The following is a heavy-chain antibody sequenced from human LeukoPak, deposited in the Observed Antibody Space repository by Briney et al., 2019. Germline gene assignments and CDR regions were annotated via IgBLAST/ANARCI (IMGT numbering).Heavy chain of an antibody. D-gene: IGHD5-18*01. J-gene: IGHJ4*02. CDR1: GFTFSSYS. CDR3: ARVDGYSYGYFGDY. CDR2: ISSSSSYI. Sequence: PGGSLRLSCAASGFTFSSYSMNWVRQAPGKGLEWVSSISSSSSYIYYADSVKGRFTISRDNAKNSLYLQMNSLRAEDTAVYYCARVDGYSYGYFGDYWGQGTLVTVSS. V-gene: IGHV3-21*01.